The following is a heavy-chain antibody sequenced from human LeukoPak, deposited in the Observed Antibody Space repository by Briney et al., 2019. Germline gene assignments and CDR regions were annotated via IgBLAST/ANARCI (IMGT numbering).Heavy chain of an antibody. CDR1: DDSISNYY. D-gene: IGHD6-13*01. CDR2: IYSSGNT. V-gene: IGHV4-4*07. CDR3: ARQTSNWFDY. Sequence: SETLSLTCSVSDDSISNYYWNWIRQPAGKGLEWIGRIYSSGNTNYNPSLKSRVTMSVDTSKNQFSLNLSSVTAADTAVYYCARQTSNWFDYWGQGTLVTVSS. J-gene: IGHJ4*02.